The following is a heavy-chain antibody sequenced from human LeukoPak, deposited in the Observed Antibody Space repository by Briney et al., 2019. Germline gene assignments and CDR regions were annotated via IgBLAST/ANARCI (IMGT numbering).Heavy chain of an antibody. V-gene: IGHV4-61*08. Sequence: PSETLSLTCTVSGGSISSGGYYWSWIRQHPGKGLEWIGYIYYSGSTNYNPSLKSRVTISVDTSKNQFSLKLSSVTAADTAVYYCARARGVSSGVFDYWGQGTLVTVSS. CDR2: IYYSGST. CDR1: GGSISSGGYY. D-gene: IGHD3-22*01. CDR3: ARARGVSSGVFDY. J-gene: IGHJ4*02.